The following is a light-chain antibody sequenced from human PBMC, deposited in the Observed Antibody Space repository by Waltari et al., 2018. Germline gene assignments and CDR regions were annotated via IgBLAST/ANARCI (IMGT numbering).Light chain of an antibody. V-gene: IGKV1-39*01. CDR1: QSISSY. CDR3: QQYGSSQYT. CDR2: AAS. Sequence: DIQMTQSPSSLSASVGDRVTITCRASQSISSYLNWYQQKPGKAPKLLIYAASSLQSGVPSRFSGSGSGTDFTLTISSLQPEDFAVYYCQQYGSSQYTFGQGTKLEIK. J-gene: IGKJ2*01.